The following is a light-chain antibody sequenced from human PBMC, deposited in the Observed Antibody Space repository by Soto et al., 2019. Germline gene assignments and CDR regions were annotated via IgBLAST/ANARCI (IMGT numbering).Light chain of an antibody. CDR1: QSISTF. V-gene: IGKV1-39*01. J-gene: IGKJ1*01. Sequence: DIQMTQSPSSLSSSVGDRVSVTCRASQSISTFLNWYQQKPGEAPNRLIYSAGSLQSGVPSRFSGSGSGAAFTLTTGSLQPEDFATDYCQHSYATPRTFGQGTKVEVK. CDR2: SAG. CDR3: QHSYATPRT.